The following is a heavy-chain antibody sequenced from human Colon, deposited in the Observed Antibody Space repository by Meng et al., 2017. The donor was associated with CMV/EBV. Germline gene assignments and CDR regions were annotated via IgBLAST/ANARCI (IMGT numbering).Heavy chain of an antibody. D-gene: IGHD3-22*01. CDR1: GDTFSSSY. CDR2: INPSAGTT. V-gene: IGHV1-46*01. Sequence: SGDTFSSSYIHCVRLAPGQGLEWMGIINPSAGTTGYAKKFQGRVTMTRDTSTSTVFMEVNSLRSDDTGVYYCARGKSTIYYQYYFDYWGQGTLVTVSS. CDR3: ARGKSTIYYQYYFDY. J-gene: IGHJ4*02.